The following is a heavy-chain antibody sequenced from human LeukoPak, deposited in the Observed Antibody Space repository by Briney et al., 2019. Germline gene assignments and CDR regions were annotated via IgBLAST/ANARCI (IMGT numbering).Heavy chain of an antibody. CDR3: ASPRYDFWSGSIRDYYYGMDV. CDR2: IDPSDSYT. V-gene: IGHV5-10-1*01. CDR1: GYSFTSYW. D-gene: IGHD3-3*01. Sequence: GESLKISCQGSGYSFTSYWISWVRQMPGKGLEWMGRIDPSDSYTNYSPSFQGHVTISTDKSISTAYLQWSSLKASDTAMYYCASPRYDFWSGSIRDYYYGMDVWGQGTTVTVSS. J-gene: IGHJ6*02.